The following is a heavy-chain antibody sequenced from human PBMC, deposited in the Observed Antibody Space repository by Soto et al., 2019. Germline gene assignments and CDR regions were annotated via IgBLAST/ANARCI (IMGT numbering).Heavy chain of an antibody. Sequence: PSETLSLTCTGSGGSISSGGYCWSWVRQHPGKGLEWIGYIYYSGSTYYNPSLKSRVTISVDTSKNQLSLKLSSVTAADTAVYYCARGPGIAAAGSYYYYYGMDVWGQGTTVTVSS. V-gene: IGHV4-31*03. D-gene: IGHD6-13*01. J-gene: IGHJ6*02. CDR3: ARGPGIAAAGSYYYYYGMDV. CDR1: GGSISSGGYC. CDR2: IYYSGST.